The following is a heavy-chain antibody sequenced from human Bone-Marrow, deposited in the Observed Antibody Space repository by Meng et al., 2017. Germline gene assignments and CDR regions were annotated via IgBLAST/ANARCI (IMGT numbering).Heavy chain of an antibody. D-gene: IGHD6-13*01. CDR1: GGSISSGGYY. V-gene: IGHV4-31*03. Sequence: VPRQESGPGLVKPPPTLSLTCTVSGGSISSGGYYWSWIRQHPGKGLEWIGYIYYSGSTYYNPSLKSRVTISVDTSKNQFSLKLSSVTAADTAVYYCARGPLSAAGTMGYFQHWGQGTLVTVSS. CDR2: IYYSGST. CDR3: ARGPLSAAGTMGYFQH. J-gene: IGHJ1*01.